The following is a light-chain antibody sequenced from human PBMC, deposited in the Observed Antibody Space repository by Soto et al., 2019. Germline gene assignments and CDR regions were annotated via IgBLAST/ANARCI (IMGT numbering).Light chain of an antibody. J-gene: IGKJ3*01. V-gene: IGKV1-27*01. CDR2: AAS. Sequence: DIQLTQSPSSLSASVGDRVTITCRASQGFSNYVAWYQQKPGKPPKLLIYAASTLQPGVPPRFSGSGSGTDFTLTINSLQPEDVATYSCQQYSSVPVFGPGTKVDIK. CDR3: QQYSSVPV. CDR1: QGFSNY.